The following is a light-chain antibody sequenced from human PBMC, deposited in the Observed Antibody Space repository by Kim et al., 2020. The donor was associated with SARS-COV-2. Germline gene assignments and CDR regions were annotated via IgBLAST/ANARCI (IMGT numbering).Light chain of an antibody. Sequence: VSPGQTASITCSVDKLGDKYACWYQQKPGQSPVLVIYQDSKRPSGIPELFSGSNSGNTATLTISGTQAMDEADYYCQAWDSSTAVFGGGTQLTVL. CDR1: KLGDKY. J-gene: IGLJ2*01. CDR2: QDS. V-gene: IGLV3-1*01. CDR3: QAWDSSTAV.